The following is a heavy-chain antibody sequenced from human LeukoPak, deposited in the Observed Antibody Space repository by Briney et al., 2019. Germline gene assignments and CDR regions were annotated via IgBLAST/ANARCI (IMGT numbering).Heavy chain of an antibody. V-gene: IGHV4-59*08. CDR3: ARGRRLVGFDP. D-gene: IGHD1-26*01. CDR2: IYYSGST. Sequence: SETLSLTCTVSGGSISGYYWSWIRQPPGKGLEWIGYIYYSGSTNYNPSLKSRVTISVDTSKNQFSLKLSSVPAADTAVYYCARGRRLVGFDPWGQGTLVTVSS. CDR1: GGSISGYY. J-gene: IGHJ5*02.